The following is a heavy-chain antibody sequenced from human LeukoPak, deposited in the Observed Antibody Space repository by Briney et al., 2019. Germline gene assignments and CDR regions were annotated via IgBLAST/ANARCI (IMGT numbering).Heavy chain of an antibody. CDR1: GGSISGYY. CDR2: IYCTGSS. J-gene: IGHJ4*02. D-gene: IGHD2-21*02. Sequence: PSETLSLTCTVSGGSISGYYWGCFRQPAGKGLEWIGRIYCTGSSNYNPSLKSRVTMSVDTSRNQFSLKLSSVTAADTAIYYCARENPTAIAADYWGQGTLVTVSS. V-gene: IGHV4-4*07. CDR3: ARENPTAIAADY.